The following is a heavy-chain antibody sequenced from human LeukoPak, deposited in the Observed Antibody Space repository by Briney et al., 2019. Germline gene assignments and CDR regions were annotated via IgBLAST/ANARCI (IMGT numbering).Heavy chain of an antibody. CDR3: ARDGGSSWYFDY. Sequence: PGGSLRLPCAASGFTFSDYHMSWIRQAPGKGLEWVSYISSSGNTTYHADSVKGRFTISRDNAKNSLYLQMSSLRAEDTAVYYCARDGGSSWYFDYWGQGTLVTVSS. CDR2: ISSSGNTT. J-gene: IGHJ4*02. V-gene: IGHV3-11*04. CDR1: GFTFSDYH. D-gene: IGHD6-13*01.